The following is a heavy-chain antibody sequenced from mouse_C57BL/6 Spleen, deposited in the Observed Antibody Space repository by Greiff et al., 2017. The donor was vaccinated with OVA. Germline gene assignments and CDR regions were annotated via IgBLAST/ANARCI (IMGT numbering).Heavy chain of an antibody. CDR2: IDPSDSYT. D-gene: IGHD2-12*01. V-gene: IGHV1-50*01. Sequence: VQLQQPGAELVKPGASVKLSCKASGYTFTSYWMQWVKQRPGQGLEWIGEIDPSDSYTNYNQKFKGKATLTVDTSSSTAYMQLSSLTSEDSAVYYCAILYDEFAYWGQGTLVTVSA. CDR3: AILYDEFAY. CDR1: GYTFTSYW. J-gene: IGHJ3*01.